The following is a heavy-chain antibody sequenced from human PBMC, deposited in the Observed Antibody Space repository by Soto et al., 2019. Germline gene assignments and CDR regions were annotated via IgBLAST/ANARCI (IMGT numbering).Heavy chain of an antibody. J-gene: IGHJ6*03. D-gene: IGHD2-15*01. CDR1: GGSISSSSYY. CDR3: ARHPRYCSGGSCYWGFDYYYYYLDV. Sequence: PSEPQSLTCTVSGGSISSSSYYWGLIRQPPGKGLEWIGSIYYSGSTYYNPSLKSRVTISVDTSKNQFSLKLSSVTAADTAVYYCARHPRYCSGGSCYWGFDYYYYYLDVWGKGTTVTASS. V-gene: IGHV4-39*01. CDR2: IYYSGST.